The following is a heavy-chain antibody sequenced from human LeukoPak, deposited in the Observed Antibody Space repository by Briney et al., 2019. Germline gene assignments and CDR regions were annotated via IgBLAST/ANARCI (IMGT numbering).Heavy chain of an antibody. J-gene: IGHJ4*02. CDR1: GFTFSSYE. CDR2: ISSSCSTI. D-gene: IGHD2-15*01. CDR3: ARGEGDFGYCSGGSCYSPLFDY. Sequence: PGGSLRPSRAASGFTFSSYEMNWVRQAPGKGLEWVSYISSSCSTIYYADSVKGRFTITRDNAKNSLYLQMNSLRAEDTAVYYCARGEGDFGYCSGGSCYSPLFDYWGQGTLVTVSS. V-gene: IGHV3-48*03.